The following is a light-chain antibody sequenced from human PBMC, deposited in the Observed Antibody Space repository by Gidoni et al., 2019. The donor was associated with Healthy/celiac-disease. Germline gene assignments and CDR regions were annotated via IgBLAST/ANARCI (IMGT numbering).Light chain of an antibody. J-gene: IGLJ2*01. CDR3: QAWDSSTAVV. CDR2: QDS. CDR1: KLGDKY. V-gene: IGLV3-1*01. Sequence: SYELPQPPSVSASPGQTAIITCSGDKLGDKYSCWYQQKPGKSHVLVIYQDSKRPSGIPERFSGSNSGNTATLTISGTQAMDEADYYCQAWDSSTAVVFGGGNKLTVL.